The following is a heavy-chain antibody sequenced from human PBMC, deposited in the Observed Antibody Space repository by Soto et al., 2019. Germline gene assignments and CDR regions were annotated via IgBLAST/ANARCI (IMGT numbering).Heavy chain of an antibody. Sequence: GGSLRLSSAASGFTFSDYFMSWVRQVPGKGLEWVSYISSRSSTISYADSVKGRFTISRDNAKNSLYLQMNSLRAEDTAVYYCATDREGGRCCDFDYWGQGTLVTVSS. D-gene: IGHD2-15*01. V-gene: IGHV3-11*01. CDR2: ISSRSSTI. CDR3: ATDREGGRCCDFDY. CDR1: GFTFSDYF. J-gene: IGHJ4*02.